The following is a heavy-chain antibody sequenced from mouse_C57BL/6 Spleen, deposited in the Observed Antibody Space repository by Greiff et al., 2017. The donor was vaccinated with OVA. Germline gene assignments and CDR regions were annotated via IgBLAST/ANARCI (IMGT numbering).Heavy chain of an antibody. D-gene: IGHD1-1*02. J-gene: IGHJ2*01. V-gene: IGHV1-52*01. CDR2: IDPSDSET. CDR3: AREGRLRWFDY. CDR1: GYTFTSYW. Sequence: VQLQQSGAELVRPGSSVKLSCKASGYTFTSYWMHWVKQRPIQGLEWIGNIDPSDSETHYNQKFKDKATLTVDKSSSTAYMQLSSLTSEDSAVYYCAREGRLRWFDYRGQGTTLTVAS.